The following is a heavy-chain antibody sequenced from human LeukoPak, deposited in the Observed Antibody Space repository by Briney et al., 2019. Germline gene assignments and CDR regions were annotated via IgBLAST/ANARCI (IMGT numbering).Heavy chain of an antibody. Sequence: GGSLRLSCAASGFTFSDYYMSWVRQAPGKGLEWVSVIYSGGSTYYADSVKGRFTISRDNSKNTLYLQMNSLRAEDTAVYYCARLSLAVIAAAGTGVDYWGQGTLVTVSS. D-gene: IGHD6-13*01. V-gene: IGHV3-66*01. CDR2: IYSGGST. J-gene: IGHJ4*02. CDR1: GFTFSDYY. CDR3: ARLSLAVIAAAGTGVDY.